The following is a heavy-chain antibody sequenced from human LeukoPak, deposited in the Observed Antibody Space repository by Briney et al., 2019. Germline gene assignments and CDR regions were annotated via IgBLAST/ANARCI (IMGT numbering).Heavy chain of an antibody. D-gene: IGHD2-21*02. J-gene: IGHJ5*02. Sequence: GESLKTSCKGSGYSFTSYWIGWVRQMPGKGLEWMGIIYPGDSDTRYSPSFQGQVTISADKSISTAYLQWSSLKASDTAMYYCARIEGCGGDCYPRGDNWFDPWGQGTLVTVSS. CDR1: GYSFTSYW. CDR3: ARIEGCGGDCYPRGDNWFDP. V-gene: IGHV5-51*01. CDR2: IYPGDSDT.